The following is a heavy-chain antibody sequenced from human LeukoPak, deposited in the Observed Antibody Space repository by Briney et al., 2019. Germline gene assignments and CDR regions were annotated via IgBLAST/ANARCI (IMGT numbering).Heavy chain of an antibody. J-gene: IGHJ4*02. CDR3: AKKEGSGSYGSDY. D-gene: IGHD1-26*01. Sequence: GGSLRLSCAASGFTFSSYGMHWVRQAPGKGLEWVAFIRYDGSNKYYADSVKGRFTISRDNSKSTLYLQMNSLRAEDTAVYYCAKKEGSGSYGSDYWGQGTLVTVSS. CDR2: IRYDGSNK. CDR1: GFTFSSYG. V-gene: IGHV3-30*02.